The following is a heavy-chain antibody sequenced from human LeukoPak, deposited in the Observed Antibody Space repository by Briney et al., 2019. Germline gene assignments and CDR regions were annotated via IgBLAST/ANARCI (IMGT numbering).Heavy chain of an antibody. CDR2: ISGSSSNI. V-gene: IGHV3-11*03. Sequence: GGSLTLFCAASGFPCSDFYRSWIRQAPGKGLESVSYISGSSSNINYADSVKGRFTISRDNAKNSLYLQMSNLRAEDTAVYYCTRRPPEGDYWGQ. D-gene: IGHD6-6*01. J-gene: IGHJ4*02. CDR1: GFPCSDFY. CDR3: TRRPPEGDY.